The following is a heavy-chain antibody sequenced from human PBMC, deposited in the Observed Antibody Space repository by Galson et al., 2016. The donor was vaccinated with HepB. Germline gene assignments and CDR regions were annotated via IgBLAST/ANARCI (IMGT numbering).Heavy chain of an antibody. V-gene: IGHV1-18*01. J-gene: IGHJ6*02. CDR3: ARGEGIAVADTRLYYHAMDV. CDR1: GYAFTRYG. CDR2: ISTYNGNT. D-gene: IGHD6-19*01. Sequence: SVKVSCKASGYAFTRYGISWVRQAPGQGLEWMGWISTYNGNTNYAQNLQGRVTMTTDTSTSTAYMELRSLRSDDTAVYYCARGEGIAVADTRLYYHAMDVWGQGTTVTVSS.